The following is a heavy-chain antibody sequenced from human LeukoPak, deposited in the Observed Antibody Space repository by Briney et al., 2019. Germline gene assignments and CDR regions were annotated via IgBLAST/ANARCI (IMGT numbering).Heavy chain of an antibody. Sequence: GGSLRLSCAASRFTFSSYHMSWLRQAPGKGLEWVSVISGSGGTTYYAVSVKGRFTISRDNSKNTLYLQMNSLRAEDTAVYYCAKDVAGEWWYLDLWGRGTLVTVSS. CDR3: AKDVAGEWWYLDL. J-gene: IGHJ2*01. D-gene: IGHD3-16*01. V-gene: IGHV3-23*01. CDR2: ISGSGGTT. CDR1: RFTFSSYH.